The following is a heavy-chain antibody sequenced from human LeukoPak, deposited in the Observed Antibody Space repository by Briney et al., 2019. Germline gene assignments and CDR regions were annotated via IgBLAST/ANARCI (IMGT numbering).Heavy chain of an antibody. J-gene: IGHJ4*02. V-gene: IGHV3-13*01. CDR3: VRQKKSHGNFGY. CDR2: VGIAADT. CDR1: GFTFSDHA. Sequence: PGGSLRLSCAASGFTFSDHAMHWVRQATGKGLEWVSAVGIAADTFYPGSVKGRFTISRENAKNSLYLQMNSLRVEDTAVYYCVRQKKSHGNFGYWGQGTLVTVSS. D-gene: IGHD1-26*01.